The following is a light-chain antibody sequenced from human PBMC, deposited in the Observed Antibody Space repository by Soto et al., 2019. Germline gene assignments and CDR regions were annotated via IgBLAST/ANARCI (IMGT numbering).Light chain of an antibody. J-gene: IGKJ4*01. CDR3: RRNKNWFPFP. CDR1: QSINRN. CDR2: EAS. V-gene: IGKV3-15*01. Sequence: EIVMTQSPATLSVSPGEGATLSCRASQSINRNVAWYQQKRGQAPRLLIYEASTRATGIPARFSGSGSGTEFSSPSGGLKSEDFAVYFCRRNKNWFPFPFAGGPRWRSN.